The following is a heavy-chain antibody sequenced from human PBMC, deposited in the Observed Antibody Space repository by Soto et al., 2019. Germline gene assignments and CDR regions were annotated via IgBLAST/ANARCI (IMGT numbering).Heavy chain of an antibody. D-gene: IGHD6-6*01. J-gene: IGHJ5*02. V-gene: IGHV5-51*01. CDR3: AREVVETSSLWLDP. CDR2: IYPGDSDT. CDR1: GYSFTSYW. Sequence: PGESLKICCKGSGYSFTSYWIGWVRQMPGKDLEWMGIIYPGDSDTRYSPSFQGQVTISADKSISTAYLQWRSLKIDDTAVYYCAREVVETSSLWLDPWGQGTLVTVSS.